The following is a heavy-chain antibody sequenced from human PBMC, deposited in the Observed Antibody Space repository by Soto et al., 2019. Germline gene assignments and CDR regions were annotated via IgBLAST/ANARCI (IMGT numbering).Heavy chain of an antibody. CDR2: FDPEDGET. V-gene: IGHV1-24*01. CDR3: ATAPYYYDSSGYYPLHWFDP. D-gene: IGHD3-22*01. J-gene: IGHJ5*02. Sequence: ASVKVSCKVSGYTLTELSMHWVRQAPGKGLEWMGGFDPEDGETIYAQKFQGRVTMTEDTSTDTAYMELSSLRSEDTAVYYCATAPYYYDSSGYYPLHWFDPWGQGTLVTVSS. CDR1: GYTLTELS.